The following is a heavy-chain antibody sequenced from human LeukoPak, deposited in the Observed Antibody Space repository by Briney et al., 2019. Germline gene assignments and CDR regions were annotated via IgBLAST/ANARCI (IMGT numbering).Heavy chain of an antibody. J-gene: IGHJ4*02. CDR2: IKQDGSEK. CDR1: GFSFSSYW. CDR3: ARDLVGACDY. D-gene: IGHD1-26*01. Sequence: QAGGSLRLSCAASGFSFSSYWMSWVRRAPGKGLEWVANIKQDGSEKYYVDSVKGRFTISRDNAKNSLYLQMNSLKAEDTAVYYCARDLVGACDYWGQGTLVTVSS. V-gene: IGHV3-7*01.